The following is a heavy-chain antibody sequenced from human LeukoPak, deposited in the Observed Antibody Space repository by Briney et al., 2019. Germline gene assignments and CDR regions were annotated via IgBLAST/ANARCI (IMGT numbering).Heavy chain of an antibody. CDR1: GFTFSSYH. D-gene: IGHD3-9*01. CDR2: IHSTSSTI. J-gene: IGHJ4*02. CDR3: TRVVQDVTGADF. Sequence: PGGSLRLSCAASGFTFSSYHMNWVRQAPGKGLEWISYIHSTSSTIHYADSVKGRFTISRDNAKNSLYLQMNSLRAEDTAVYYCTRVVQDVTGADFWGQGTLVTVSS. V-gene: IGHV3-48*01.